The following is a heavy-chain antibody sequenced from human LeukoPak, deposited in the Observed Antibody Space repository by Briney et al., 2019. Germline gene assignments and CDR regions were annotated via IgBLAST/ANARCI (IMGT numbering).Heavy chain of an antibody. D-gene: IGHD5-24*01. J-gene: IGHJ4*02. CDR3: ARGRRDGYYFDY. CDR2: IIPIFGTA. Sequence: SVKVSRKASGGTFSSYAISWVRQAPGQGLEWMGGIIPIFGTANYAQKFQGRVTITADESTSTAYMELSSLRSEDTAVYYCARGRRDGYYFDYWGQGTLVTVSS. V-gene: IGHV1-69*01. CDR1: GGTFSSYA.